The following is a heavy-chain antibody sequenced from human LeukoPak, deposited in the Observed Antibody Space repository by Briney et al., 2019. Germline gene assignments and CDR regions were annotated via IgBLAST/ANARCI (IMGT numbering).Heavy chain of an antibody. CDR1: GFTFSSSG. D-gene: IGHD3-9*01. CDR2: IWSDGSNK. CDR3: AKDRVLRYFDWTFDY. V-gene: IGHV3-30*02. Sequence: GGSLRLSCAASGFTFSSSGMHWVRQAPGKGLEWVAVIWSDGSNKYYADSVKGRFTVSRDTSKNTLYLQMNSLRAEDTAVYYCAKDRVLRYFDWTFDYWGQGTLVTVSS. J-gene: IGHJ4*02.